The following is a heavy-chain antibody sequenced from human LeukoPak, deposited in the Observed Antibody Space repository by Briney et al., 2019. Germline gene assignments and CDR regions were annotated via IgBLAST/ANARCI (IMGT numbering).Heavy chain of an antibody. Sequence: SETLSLTCTVSGGSISNYFWTWIRQPPGKGLEWIGYIYYSGRTNYNPSLKSPVTISVDTSKNQFSLKLSSVTAADTAVYYCARTYYYDSSGYYTLEYYFDYWGQGTLVTVSS. CDR3: ARTYYYDSSGYYTLEYYFDY. V-gene: IGHV4-59*01. D-gene: IGHD3-22*01. CDR1: GGSISNYF. CDR2: IYYSGRT. J-gene: IGHJ4*02.